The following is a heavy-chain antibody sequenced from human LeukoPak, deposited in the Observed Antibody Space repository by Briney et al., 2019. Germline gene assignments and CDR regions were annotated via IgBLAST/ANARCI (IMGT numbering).Heavy chain of an antibody. V-gene: IGHV4-59*01. D-gene: IGHD5-24*01. CDR2: IFYSGST. J-gene: IGHJ4*02. Sequence: TSETLSLTCTVSGGSISSYYWSWIRQPPGKGLEWIGFIFYSGSTNYNPSVKSRVTISVDTSKNQFSLKLRSVTAADTAVYYCAREDGYNSPYYFDYWGQGTLVTVSS. CDR1: GGSISSYY. CDR3: AREDGYNSPYYFDY.